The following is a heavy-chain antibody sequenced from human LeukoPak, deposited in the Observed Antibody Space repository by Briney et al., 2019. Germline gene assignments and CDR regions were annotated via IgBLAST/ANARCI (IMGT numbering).Heavy chain of an antibody. D-gene: IGHD5-12*01. CDR3: ARGRRPKWIAPLDAFDL. J-gene: IGHJ3*01. CDR1: GYTFTSYA. V-gene: IGHV1-3*01. Sequence: ASVKVSCKASGYTFTSYAMHWVRQAPGQRLEWMGWINAGNGNTKYSQKFQGRVTITRDTSASTTYMELSSLRSEDTAVYYCARGRRPKWIAPLDAFDLWGQGTMVTVSS. CDR2: INAGNGNT.